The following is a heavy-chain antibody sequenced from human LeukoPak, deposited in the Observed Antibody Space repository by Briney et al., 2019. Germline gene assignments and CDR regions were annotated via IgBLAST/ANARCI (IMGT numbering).Heavy chain of an antibody. Sequence: PSETLSLTCTVSGGSISTYYWSWIRQPAGKGLEWIGHIFSSESTNYNPSLKGRVTMSLDTSKNQFSLRLSSVTAADTAVYYCARAPLTVKDAFDIWGQGTMVTVSS. V-gene: IGHV4-4*07. CDR1: GGSISTYY. J-gene: IGHJ3*02. D-gene: IGHD4-11*01. CDR2: IFSSEST. CDR3: ARAPLTVKDAFDI.